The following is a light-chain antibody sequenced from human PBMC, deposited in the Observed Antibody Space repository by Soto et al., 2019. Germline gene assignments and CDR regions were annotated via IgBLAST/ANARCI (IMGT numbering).Light chain of an antibody. Sequence: QSALTQSPSASASLGASVKLTCTLSSAHSNYAIAWHQQRPEKGPQYLMKLNSDGSHSKGDGIPDRFSGSSSGAERSLTISSLQSEDEADYYCQTWGTDSWVFGAGTKLTVL. CDR2: LNSDGSH. CDR1: SAHSNYA. J-gene: IGLJ3*02. CDR3: QTWGTDSWV. V-gene: IGLV4-69*01.